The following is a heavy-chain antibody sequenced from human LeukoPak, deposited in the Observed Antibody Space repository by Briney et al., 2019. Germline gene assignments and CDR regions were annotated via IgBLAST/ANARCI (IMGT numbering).Heavy chain of an antibody. CDR3: AKPPAGCSSTSCYLYY. CDR1: GFTFDDYA. CDR2: ISWNSGSI. J-gene: IGHJ4*02. D-gene: IGHD2-2*01. V-gene: IGHV3-9*01. Sequence: GRSLRLSCAASGFTFDDYAMHWVRQAPGKGLEWVSGISWNSGSIGYADSVKGRFTISRDNAKNSLYLQMNGLRAEDTALYYCAKPPAGCSSTSCYLYYWGQGTPVTVSS.